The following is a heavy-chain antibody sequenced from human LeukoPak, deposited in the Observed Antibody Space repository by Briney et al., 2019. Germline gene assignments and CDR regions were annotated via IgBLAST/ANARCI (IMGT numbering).Heavy chain of an antibody. CDR1: GGSISSSSYY. V-gene: IGHV4-39*01. CDR2: IYYNGST. Sequence: SETLSLTCTVPGGSISSSSYYWGWIRQPPGKGLEWIGRIYYNGSTYYNPSLKSLVTISVDTSKNQFSLKLSSVTAADTAVYYCARQHKSYYMDVWGKGTTVTVSS. J-gene: IGHJ6*03. CDR3: ARQHKSYYMDV.